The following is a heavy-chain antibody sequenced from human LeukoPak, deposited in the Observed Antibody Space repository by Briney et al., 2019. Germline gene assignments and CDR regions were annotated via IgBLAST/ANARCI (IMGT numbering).Heavy chain of an antibody. CDR1: GFTFSSYS. Sequence: GSLRLSCAASGFTFSSYSMNWVRQAPGKGLEWVSSISSSSSYIYYADSVKGRFTISRDNAKNSLYLQMNSLRAEDTAVYYCAPVCSGGSCSALDYWGQGTLVTVSS. V-gene: IGHV3-21*01. D-gene: IGHD2-15*01. J-gene: IGHJ4*02. CDR3: APVCSGGSCSALDY. CDR2: ISSSSSYI.